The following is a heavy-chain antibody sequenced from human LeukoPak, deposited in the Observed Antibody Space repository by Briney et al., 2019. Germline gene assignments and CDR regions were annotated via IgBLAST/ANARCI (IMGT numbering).Heavy chain of an antibody. J-gene: IGHJ4*02. V-gene: IGHV3-53*01. CDR1: GFTVSSTY. Sequence: GGSLRLSCAASGFTVSSTYMSWVRQAPGKGLEWVSVIYSGGNIYYIDSVKGRFTISRDNAKNTLFLQMNSLRAEDTAVYYCARVRYCDYWGQGTLVTVSS. CDR3: ARVRYCDY. CDR2: IYSGGNI. D-gene: IGHD1-14*01.